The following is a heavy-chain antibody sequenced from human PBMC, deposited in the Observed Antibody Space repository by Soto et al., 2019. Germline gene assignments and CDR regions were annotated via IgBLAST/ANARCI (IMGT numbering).Heavy chain of an antibody. V-gene: IGHV4-59*01. CDR3: ARVNPTYYYDSSGYGNAFDI. J-gene: IGHJ3*02. D-gene: IGHD3-22*01. Sequence: SETLSLTCTVSGGSISSYYWGWIRQPPGKGLEWIGYIYYSGSTNYNPSLKSRVTISVDTSKNQFSLKLSSVTAADTALYYCARVNPTYYYDSSGYGNAFDIWGRGTMVTVSS. CDR1: GGSISSYY. CDR2: IYYSGST.